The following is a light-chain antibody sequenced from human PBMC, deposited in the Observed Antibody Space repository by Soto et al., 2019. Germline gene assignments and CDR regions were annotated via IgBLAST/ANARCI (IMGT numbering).Light chain of an antibody. CDR3: QQYKDNPWT. J-gene: IGKJ1*01. CDR2: KAS. CDR1: QSIVDW. Sequence: IPMTQSPSTLSASVGDRVTFGCRASQSIVDWLAWYQQKPGKAPKLLIYKASNLESGVPSRFGGSGSGSEFTLTISNLQPDDFATYYCQQYKDNPWTFGQGTKVDIK. V-gene: IGKV1-5*03.